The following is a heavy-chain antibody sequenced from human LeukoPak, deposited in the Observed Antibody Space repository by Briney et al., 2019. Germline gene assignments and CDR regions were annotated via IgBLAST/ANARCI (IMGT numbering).Heavy chain of an antibody. V-gene: IGHV3-30*18. D-gene: IGHD6-13*01. Sequence: GGSLRLSCAASGFTFSNYGMHWVRQAPGKGLEWVALISYDGTNESYPDSVKGRFTISRDNSKNTLHLQMNSLRAEDTAVYYCAKVGASSWYRIDCWGQGTLVTVPS. CDR3: AKVGASSWYRIDC. J-gene: IGHJ4*02. CDR2: ISYDGTNE. CDR1: GFTFSNYG.